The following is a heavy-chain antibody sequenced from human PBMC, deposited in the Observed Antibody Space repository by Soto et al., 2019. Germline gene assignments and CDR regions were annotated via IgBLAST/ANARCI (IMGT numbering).Heavy chain of an antibody. CDR2: ISWNSGSI. Sequence: EVQLVESGGGLVQPGRSLRLSCAASGFTFDDYAMHWVRQAPGKGLEWVSGISWNSGSIGYADSVKGRFTISRDNANNSLYLQMNSLRAEDTALYYCAKGVVPPAIDYMDVWGKGTTVTVSS. CDR3: AKGVVPPAIDYMDV. J-gene: IGHJ6*03. CDR1: GFTFDDYA. D-gene: IGHD2-2*01. V-gene: IGHV3-9*01.